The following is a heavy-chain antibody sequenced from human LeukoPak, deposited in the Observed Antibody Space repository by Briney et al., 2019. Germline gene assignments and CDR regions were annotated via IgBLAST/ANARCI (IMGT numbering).Heavy chain of an antibody. CDR1: GFTFASYS. CDR2: IRDSVSST. D-gene: IGHD3-10*01. V-gene: IGHV3-48*01. CDR3: GRGWITGARSYFAI. Sequence: GGSLRLSCAASGFTFASYSMNWVRQAPGKGLEWVAHIRDSVSSTYYADSVRGRFTISRDNAKRSLHLQMNSLGAEDTAVYYCGRGWITGARSYFAIWGQGALVTVSS. J-gene: IGHJ3*02.